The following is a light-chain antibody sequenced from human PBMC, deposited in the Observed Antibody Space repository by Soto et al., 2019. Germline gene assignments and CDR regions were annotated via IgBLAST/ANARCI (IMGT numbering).Light chain of an antibody. CDR1: QNIRNY. V-gene: IGKV1-39*01. Sequence: DMQMTQSPSSLSASVGARVTITCRASQNIRNYLNWYKQKPGKAPKLLSYAASSLQSGVPSRFSGSGSGTDFTLTISSLKPEDFATYYCQQTDSTPPNFGQGTRLEIK. J-gene: IGKJ5*01. CDR2: AAS. CDR3: QQTDSTPPN.